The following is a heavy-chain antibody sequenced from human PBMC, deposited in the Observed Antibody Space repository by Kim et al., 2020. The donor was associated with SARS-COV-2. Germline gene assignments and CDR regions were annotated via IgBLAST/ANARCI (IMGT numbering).Heavy chain of an antibody. J-gene: IGHJ6*02. V-gene: IGHV3-21*01. Sequence: SVKGRFSISRDNAKNSLYLQMNSLRAEDTAVYYCAGTYYYGSGSLYGMDVWGQGTTVTVSS. CDR3: AGTYYYGSGSLYGMDV. D-gene: IGHD3-10*01.